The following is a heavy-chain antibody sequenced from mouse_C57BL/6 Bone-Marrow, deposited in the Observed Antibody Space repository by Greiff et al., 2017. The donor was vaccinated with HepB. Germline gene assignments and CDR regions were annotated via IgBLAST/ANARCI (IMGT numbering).Heavy chain of an antibody. Sequence: EVKLVESGGGLVQPGGSLKLSCAASGFTFSDYYMYWVRQTPEKRLEWVAYISNGGGSTYYPDTVKGRFTISRDNPKNTLYLQMSRLKSEDTAMYYCASPYYYDSSRCWFAYWGQGTLVTVSA. V-gene: IGHV5-12*01. CDR3: ASPYYYDSSRCWFAY. J-gene: IGHJ3*01. D-gene: IGHD1-1*01. CDR1: GFTFSDYY. CDR2: ISNGGGST.